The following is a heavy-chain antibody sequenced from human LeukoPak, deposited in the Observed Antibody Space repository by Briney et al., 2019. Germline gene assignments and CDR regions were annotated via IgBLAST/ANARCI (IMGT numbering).Heavy chain of an antibody. V-gene: IGHV1-69*02. Sequence: GASVTVSCKASGGTFIIYTISWVRQAPGQGREWMGRIIPILGIANYAQKFQGRVTITADKSTSTAYMELSSLRSEDTAVYYCAAGVATSGYCSGGSCWEYYYYGMDVWGQGTTVTVSS. D-gene: IGHD2-15*01. CDR2: IIPILGIA. CDR3: AAGVATSGYCSGGSCWEYYYYGMDV. CDR1: GGTFIIYT. J-gene: IGHJ6*02.